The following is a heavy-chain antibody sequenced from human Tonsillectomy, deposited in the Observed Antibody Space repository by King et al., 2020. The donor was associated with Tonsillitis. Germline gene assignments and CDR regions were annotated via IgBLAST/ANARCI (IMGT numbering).Heavy chain of an antibody. Sequence: VQLVESGGGLVQPGGSLRLSCAASGFTFSSSAMAWVRQAPGKGLEWVSGISGSGGTTYYADSVKGRLTISRDNSKNTLYLQMNILGAEDTALYYCAKVVSTAMVYYFDYWGQGTLVTVSS. CDR3: AKVVSTAMVYYFDY. CDR1: GFTFSSSA. CDR2: ISGSGGTT. J-gene: IGHJ4*02. D-gene: IGHD5-18*01. V-gene: IGHV3-23*04.